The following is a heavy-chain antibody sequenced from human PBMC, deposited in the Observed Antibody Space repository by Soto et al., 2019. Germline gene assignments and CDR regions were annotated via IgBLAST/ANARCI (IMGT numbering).Heavy chain of an antibody. V-gene: IGHV1-18*04. CDR3: ARTGGGMAARPLEY. CDR1: GYMFTTYG. J-gene: IGHJ4*02. D-gene: IGHD6-6*01. CDR2: ISAYNGNK. Sequence: QVQLVQSGGEVKKPGASVEVSCRTSGYMFTTYGMSWVRQAPGQGLEWMAWISAYNGNKKYAQKFRGRVTMTTDTAASTVSMELRNLTSDDTGTYFCARTGGGMAARPLEYWGQGTLVTVSS.